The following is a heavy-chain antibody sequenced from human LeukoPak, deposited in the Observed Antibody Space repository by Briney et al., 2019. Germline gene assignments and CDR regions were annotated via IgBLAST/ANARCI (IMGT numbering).Heavy chain of an antibody. CDR2: ISGSGGST. CDR3: AKGIAVALDY. CDR1: GFTFSSYA. J-gene: IGHJ4*02. V-gene: IGHV3-23*01. Sequence: GGXLXLSCXASGFTFSSYAMSWVRQAPGKGLEWVSAISGSGGSTYYADSVKGRFTISRDNSKNTLYLQMNSLRAEDTAVYYCAKGIAVALDYWGQGTLVTVSS. D-gene: IGHD6-19*01.